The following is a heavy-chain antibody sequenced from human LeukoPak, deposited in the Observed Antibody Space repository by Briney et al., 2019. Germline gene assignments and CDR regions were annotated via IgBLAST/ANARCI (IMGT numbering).Heavy chain of an antibody. J-gene: IGHJ3*01. CDR3: CGYSGSSPAM. V-gene: IGHV3-48*01. Sequence: GGSLRLSCAASGFTFSSYSMNWVRQAPGKGLEWVSFISPSGTMYYSDSVKGRFAISRDNAKNSVYLQMNSLRAEDTAVFYCCGYSGSSPAMWGQGTMVTVSS. CDR2: ISPSGTM. CDR1: GFTFSSYS. D-gene: IGHD1-26*01.